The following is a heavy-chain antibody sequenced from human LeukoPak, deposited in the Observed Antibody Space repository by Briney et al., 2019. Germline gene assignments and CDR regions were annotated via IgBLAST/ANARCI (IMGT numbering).Heavy chain of an antibody. CDR1: GGSFSGYY. D-gene: IGHD2-15*01. Sequence: AETLSLTCAVSGGSFSGYYWTWIRQPPGKGLEWIGEINHSGRTSYNPSLKSRVTISVDTSKNQFSLKLSSVTAADTAVYYCARPLGYCSDSRCPQSWFDPWGQGTLVTVSS. CDR3: ARPLGYCSDSRCPQSWFDP. V-gene: IGHV4-34*01. CDR2: INHSGRT. J-gene: IGHJ5*02.